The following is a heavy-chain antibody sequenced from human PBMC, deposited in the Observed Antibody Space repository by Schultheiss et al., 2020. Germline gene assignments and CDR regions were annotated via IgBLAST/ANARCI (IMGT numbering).Heavy chain of an antibody. CDR1: GFTFSSYS. CDR2: ISSSSSYI. V-gene: IGHV3-21*01. CDR3: AREPIFGGSSGWPLNDY. J-gene: IGHJ4*02. D-gene: IGHD6-19*01. Sequence: GGSLRLSCAASGFTFSSYSMNWVRQAPGKGLEWVSSISSSSSYIYYADSVKGRFTISRDNAKNSLYLQMNSLRAEDTAVYYCAREPIFGGSSGWPLNDYWGQGTLVTVSS.